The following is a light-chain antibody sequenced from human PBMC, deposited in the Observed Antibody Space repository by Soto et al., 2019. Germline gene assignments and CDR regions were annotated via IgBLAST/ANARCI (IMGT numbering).Light chain of an antibody. V-gene: IGLV2-14*01. CDR1: NSVVGGYNE. CDR3: SSYTTRGTYV. CDR2: DVS. Sequence: QCALKQASAGLGSPGESLAICFPLDNSVVGGYNEVTWYQQHPGKAPKLMIYDVSNRPSGVSNRFSGYKSGITASLTISGLQAEDEAEYYSSSYTTRGTYVFGTGTMVTVL. J-gene: IGLJ1*01.